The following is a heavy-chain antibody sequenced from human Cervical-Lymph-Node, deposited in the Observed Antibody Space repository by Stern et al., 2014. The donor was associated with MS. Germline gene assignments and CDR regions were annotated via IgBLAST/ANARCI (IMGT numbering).Heavy chain of an antibody. V-gene: IGHV3-48*02. CDR2: ITSNSNSR. Sequence: EVQLVESGGGLVQPGGSLRLSCAASGFTFSSYSMNWVRQAPGKGLEWISYITSNSNSRHYADSVKGRFTISRDNAKNSLYLQMNSLRDEDTAVYYCAREGYLDYWGQGTLVTVSS. D-gene: IGHD2-15*01. CDR3: AREGYLDY. J-gene: IGHJ4*02. CDR1: GFTFSSYS.